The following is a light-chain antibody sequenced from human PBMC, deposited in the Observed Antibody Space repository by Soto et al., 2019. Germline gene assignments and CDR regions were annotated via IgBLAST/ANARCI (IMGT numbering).Light chain of an antibody. V-gene: IGKV1-33*01. Sequence: DIQMTQSPSSLSASVGDRVTITCQASQDISNYLNWYKQKPGKAPKLLIYDASNLETGVPPRFSGSGSGTAFTLPISSLLPKDISTYYCHHYDNLQPYTFGHETKLQIK. J-gene: IGKJ2*01. CDR2: DAS. CDR3: HHYDNLQPYT. CDR1: QDISNY.